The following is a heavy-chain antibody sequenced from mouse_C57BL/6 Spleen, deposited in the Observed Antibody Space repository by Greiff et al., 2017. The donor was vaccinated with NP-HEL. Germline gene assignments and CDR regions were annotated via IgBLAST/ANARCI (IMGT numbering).Heavy chain of an antibody. D-gene: IGHD1-1*01. J-gene: IGHJ4*01. Sequence: EVQRVESGGGLVKPGGSLKLSCAASGFTFSDYGMHWVRQAPEKGLEWVAYISSGSSTIYYADTVKGRFTISRDNAKNTLFLQMTSLRSEDTAMYYCARYWDYYGSGSYYAMDYWGQGTSVTVSS. V-gene: IGHV5-17*01. CDR1: GFTFSDYG. CDR3: ARYWDYYGSGSYYAMDY. CDR2: ISSGSSTI.